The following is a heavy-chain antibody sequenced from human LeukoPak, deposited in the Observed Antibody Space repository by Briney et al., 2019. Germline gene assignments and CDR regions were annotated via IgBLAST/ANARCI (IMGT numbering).Heavy chain of an antibody. V-gene: IGHV4-59*01. CDR3: ARAAPRWGFGY. D-gene: IGHD3-16*01. CDR1: GGSISSYY. CDR2: IYYSGST. J-gene: IGHJ4*02. Sequence: PSETLSLTCTVSGGSISSYYWSWIRQPPGKGLEWIGYIYYSGSTNYNPSLKSRVTISVDTSKNQFSLKLSSVTAADTAVYYCARAAPRWGFGYWGQGTLVTVSS.